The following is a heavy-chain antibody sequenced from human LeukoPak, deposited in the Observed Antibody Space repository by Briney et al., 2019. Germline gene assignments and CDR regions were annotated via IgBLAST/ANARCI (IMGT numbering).Heavy chain of an antibody. J-gene: IGHJ6*02. CDR1: GYTFTSYA. D-gene: IGHD2-21*01. Sequence: ASVKVSCKASGYTFTSYAMNWVRQAPGQGLEWMGWINTNTGNPTYAQGFTGRFVFSLDTSVSTAYLQISSLKAEDTAVYYCARDCESHYYYYGMDVWGQGTTVTVSS. V-gene: IGHV7-4-1*02. CDR2: INTNTGNP. CDR3: ARDCESHYYYYGMDV.